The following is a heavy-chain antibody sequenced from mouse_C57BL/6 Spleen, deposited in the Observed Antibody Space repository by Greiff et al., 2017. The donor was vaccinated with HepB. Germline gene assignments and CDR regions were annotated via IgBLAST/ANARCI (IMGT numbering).Heavy chain of an antibody. CDR3: SRVAHCEATSYAMDY. V-gene: IGHV1-82*01. CDR1: GYAFSSSW. J-gene: IGHJ4*01. CDR2: IYPGDGDT. D-gene: IGHD1-3*01. Sequence: QVQLQQSGPELVKPGASVKLSCKASGYAFSSSWMNWVKQRPGKGLEWIGRIYPGDGDTNYNGKFKGKATLTADKSSSTAYMQLSSLTSEDSAVYECSRVAHCEATSYAMDYWGQGTTVTVSS.